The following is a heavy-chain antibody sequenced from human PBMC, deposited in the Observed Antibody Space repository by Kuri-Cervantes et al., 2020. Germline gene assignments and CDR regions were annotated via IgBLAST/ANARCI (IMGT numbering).Heavy chain of an antibody. CDR1: GYTFTSYG. D-gene: IGHD2-2*01. V-gene: IGHV1-18*01. CDR2: ISAYNGNT. CDR3: ATPYCSSTSCPYNWFDP. Sequence: ASVKVSCKASGYTFTSYGISWVRQAPGQGLEWMGWISAYNGNTNYAQKLQGRVTMTTDTSTSTAYMELSRLRSDDTAVYYCATPYCSSTSCPYNWFDPWGQGTLVTVSS. J-gene: IGHJ5*02.